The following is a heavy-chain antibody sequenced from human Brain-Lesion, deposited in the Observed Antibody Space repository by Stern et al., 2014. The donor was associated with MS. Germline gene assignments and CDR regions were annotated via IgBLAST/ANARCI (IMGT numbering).Heavy chain of an antibody. V-gene: IGHV1-3*01. CDR3: ARDDHRDSSGHYAPFDY. Sequence: QVQLVQSGAEVKKPGASVKVSCQASGYPFIRYVMQWVRQAPGQRLEWMGRINGVDDKTKYSHKFQGRVTITRDTSANTVYMELSSLRSEDTAVYYCARDDHRDSSGHYAPFDYWGQGTRVTVSS. J-gene: IGHJ4*02. D-gene: IGHD3-22*01. CDR1: GYPFIRYV. CDR2: INGVDDKT.